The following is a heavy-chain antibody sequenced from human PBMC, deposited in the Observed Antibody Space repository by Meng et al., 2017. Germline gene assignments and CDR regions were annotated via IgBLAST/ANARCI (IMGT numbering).Heavy chain of an antibody. J-gene: IGHJ4*02. CDR1: GFTFRSYA. Sequence: GPPVGSVGGVVQAGRSRRLRCAASGFTFRSYAMHWVRQAPGKGLEWVAVISYEGSNKYYADSVKGRFTISRDNSKNTLYLHMNSLRAEDTAVYYCASMGYWGQGTLVTVSS. V-gene: IGHV3-30*01. CDR2: ISYEGSNK. CDR3: ASMGY. D-gene: IGHD3-10*01.